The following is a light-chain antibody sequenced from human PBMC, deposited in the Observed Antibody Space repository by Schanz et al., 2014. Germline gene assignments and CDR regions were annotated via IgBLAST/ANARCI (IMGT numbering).Light chain of an antibody. CDR3: AAWDDSLNGYVV. CDR1: SGHSTYA. J-gene: IGLJ2*01. V-gene: IGLV4-69*01. CDR2: VNSDGSH. Sequence: QLVLTQSPSASASLGASVKLTCTLSSGHSTYAITWHQQQPEKGPRFLMKVNSDGSHTKGVGIPDRFSGSSSGSERHLTISSLQSEDEADYYCAAWDDSLNGYVVFGGGTKLTVL.